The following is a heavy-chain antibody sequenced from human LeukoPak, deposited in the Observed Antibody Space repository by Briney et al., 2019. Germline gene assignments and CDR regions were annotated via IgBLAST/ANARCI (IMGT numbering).Heavy chain of an antibody. V-gene: IGHV3-30*18. CDR2: ISYDGSNK. Sequence: GGSLRLSCAASGFTFSSYGMHWVRQAPGKGLEWAAVISYDGSNKYYADSVKGRFTISRDNSKNTLYLQMNSLRAEDTAVYYCAKEPCGYSYDYAGFDYWGQGTLVTVS. J-gene: IGHJ4*02. D-gene: IGHD5-18*01. CDR1: GFTFSSYG. CDR3: AKEPCGYSYDYAGFDY.